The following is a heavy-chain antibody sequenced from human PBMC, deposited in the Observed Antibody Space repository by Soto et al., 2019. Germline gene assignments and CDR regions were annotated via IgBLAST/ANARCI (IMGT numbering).Heavy chain of an antibody. CDR3: AREYTYGSNFFDC. Sequence: QVRLQESGPGLVKPSQTLSLTCTVSGGSISSAAYYWSWIRQHPGKGLEWIGYVSHSGSTYYNPSLKSRVIISVDTSKNQFSLSLPSVTAADTAVYYCAREYTYGSNFFDCWGQGARVTVSS. D-gene: IGHD5-18*01. J-gene: IGHJ4*02. CDR2: VSHSGST. CDR1: GGSISSAAYY. V-gene: IGHV4-31*03.